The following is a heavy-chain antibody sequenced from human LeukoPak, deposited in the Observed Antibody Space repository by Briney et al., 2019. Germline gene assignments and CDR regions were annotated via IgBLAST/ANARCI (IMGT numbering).Heavy chain of an antibody. CDR1: GGFILTYY. CDR3: ARLNGGD. CDR2: MNYSGST. J-gene: IGHJ4*01. V-gene: IGHV4-59*08. D-gene: IGHD7-27*01. Sequence: SETLFPHFPGPGGFILTYYWSWIRPPPGKGLECIEYMNYSGSTNYNPSLKSRVTISLDTPKNQFSLKLSSVTAADTAVYYCARLNGGDWGQEPWSPSPQ.